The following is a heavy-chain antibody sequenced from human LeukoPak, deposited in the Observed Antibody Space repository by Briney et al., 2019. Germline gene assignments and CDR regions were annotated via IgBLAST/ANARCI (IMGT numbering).Heavy chain of an antibody. CDR2: ISSGASTL. CDR1: GFTFSNYE. Sequence: PGRSLRLSCAASGFTFSNYEMNWVSHAPRKGMEWVSYISSGASTLYYADSVRGRCTISRDNDKNSLYLQMNSLRAEDTAVYYCARFAVGANLVDYWGQGTLVTVSS. CDR3: ARFAVGANLVDY. J-gene: IGHJ4*02. V-gene: IGHV3-48*03. D-gene: IGHD1-26*01.